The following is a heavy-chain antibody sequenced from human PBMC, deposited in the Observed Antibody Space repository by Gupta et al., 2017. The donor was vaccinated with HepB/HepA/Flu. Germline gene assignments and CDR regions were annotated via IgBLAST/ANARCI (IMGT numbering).Heavy chain of an antibody. Sequence: QVQLVPSGAEVKKPWASVQVFCKASGYTFTSYGISWVRQAPGQGLEWMGWISAYNGNTNYAQKLQGRVTMTTDTSTSTAYMELRSLRSDDTAVYYCARDFGGRYSSSWYGSLDYWGQGTLVTVSS. D-gene: IGHD6-13*01. CDR2: ISAYNGNT. CDR1: GYTFTSYG. V-gene: IGHV1-18*01. J-gene: IGHJ4*02. CDR3: ARDFGGRYSSSWYGSLDY.